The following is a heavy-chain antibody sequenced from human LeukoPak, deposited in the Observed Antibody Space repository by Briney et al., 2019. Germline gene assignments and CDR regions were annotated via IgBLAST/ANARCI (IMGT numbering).Heavy chain of an antibody. D-gene: IGHD6-19*01. CDR3: ARELGGWKYNWLDP. V-gene: IGHV1-2*02. Sequence: ASVKVACKASGYTFTGYYMHWVRQAPGQGLEWMGWINPNSGGTNYAQKFQGRVTMTRDTSISTAYMELSRLRSDDTAVYYCARELGGWKYNWLDPWGQGTLVTVSS. CDR2: INPNSGGT. CDR1: GYTFTGYY. J-gene: IGHJ5*02.